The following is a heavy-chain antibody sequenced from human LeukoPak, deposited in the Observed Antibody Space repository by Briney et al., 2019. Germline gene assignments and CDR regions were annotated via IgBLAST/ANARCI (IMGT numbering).Heavy chain of an antibody. Sequence: SETLSLTCTVSDDSFSTHYWTWIRQPPGKGLEWIGYISYSGSTNYNPSLKSRVTISVDTSKNQFSLKLSSVTAADTAVYYCARGVRRPPYYYYYYYMDVWGKGTTVTVSS. D-gene: IGHD3-10*01. CDR1: DDSFSTHY. J-gene: IGHJ6*03. CDR3: ARGVRRPPYYYYYYYMDV. CDR2: ISYSGST. V-gene: IGHV4-59*08.